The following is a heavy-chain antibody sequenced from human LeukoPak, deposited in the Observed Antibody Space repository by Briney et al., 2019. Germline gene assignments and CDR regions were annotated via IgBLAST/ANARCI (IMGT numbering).Heavy chain of an antibody. J-gene: IGHJ4*02. D-gene: IGHD3-22*01. CDR2: IPYDGNNK. CDR1: GFTFGTYA. CDR3: ARDIRDSSGYYLDY. V-gene: IGHV3-30*04. Sequence: PGTSLRLSCAASGFTFGTYAMHWVRQAPGKGLEWVALIPYDGNNKYYTDSVKGRFTISRDNSKNTLYLQMNSLRSEDTAVYYCARDIRDSSGYYLDYWGQGALVTVSS.